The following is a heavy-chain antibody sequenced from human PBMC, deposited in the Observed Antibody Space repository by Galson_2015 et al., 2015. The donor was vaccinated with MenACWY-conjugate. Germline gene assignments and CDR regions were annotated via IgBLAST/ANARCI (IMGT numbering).Heavy chain of an antibody. CDR2: IYSGGST. D-gene: IGHD3-10*01. CDR1: GFTVSSNY. J-gene: IGHJ3*02. CDR3: ARGKEITMVRGVIIGAFDI. V-gene: IGHV3-53*01. Sequence: SLRLSCAASGFTVSSNYMSWVRQAPGKGLEWVSVIYSGGSTYYADSVKGRFTISRDNSKNTLYLQMNSLRAEDTAVYYCARGKEITMVRGVIIGAFDIWGQGTMVTVSS.